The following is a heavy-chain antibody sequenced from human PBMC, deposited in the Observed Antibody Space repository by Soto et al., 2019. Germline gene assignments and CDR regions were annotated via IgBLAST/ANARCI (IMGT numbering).Heavy chain of an antibody. Sequence: EVQLLESGGGLVHPGGSRRLSCAASGFTFSSYAMSWVRQAPGKGLEWVSTISDSGSTYYADSVKGRFTISRDISKNTLYVQMSSLRAEATAVYYCAKGGEGYCSGTSCLYHMDAWGKGTTVTVSS. V-gene: IGHV3-23*01. CDR1: GFTFSSYA. D-gene: IGHD2-15*01. CDR2: ISDSGST. J-gene: IGHJ6*03. CDR3: AKGGEGYCSGTSCLYHMDA.